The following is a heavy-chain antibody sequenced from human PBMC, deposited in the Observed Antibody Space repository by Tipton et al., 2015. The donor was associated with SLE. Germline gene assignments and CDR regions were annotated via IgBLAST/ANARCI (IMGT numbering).Heavy chain of an antibody. CDR2: IYYSGTT. D-gene: IGHD3-16*01. V-gene: IGHV4-39*01. J-gene: IGHJ3*02. Sequence: TLSLTCTVSGGSISSSSYYWGWIRQPPGKGLEWIGSIYYSGTTYYNPSLKSRFTISVDTCKNQFSLKLSSVTAADTAVYYCARHRRGTNGGPFYSWGQGTLVPVSS. CDR1: GGSISSSSYY. CDR3: ARHRRGTNGGPFYS.